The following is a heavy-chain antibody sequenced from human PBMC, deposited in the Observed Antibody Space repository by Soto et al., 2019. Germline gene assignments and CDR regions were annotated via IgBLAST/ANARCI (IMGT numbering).Heavy chain of an antibody. V-gene: IGHV4-34*01. CDR1: GCFLSVSY. CDR2: INHVVGD. D-gene: IGHD2-8*01. CDR3: AHVRDWFDP. Sequence: SETLSLTCAAYGCFLSVSYWTWLSQPLGKGLEWIGDINHVVGDNYNTSLKSRVSMSVDTSKKRFPLRLTAVRAAEKAAYYWAHVRDWFDPWGQGKLLTV. J-gene: IGHJ5*02.